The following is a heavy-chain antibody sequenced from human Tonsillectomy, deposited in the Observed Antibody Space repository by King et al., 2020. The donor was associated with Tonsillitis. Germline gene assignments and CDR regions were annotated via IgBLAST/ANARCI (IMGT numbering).Heavy chain of an antibody. D-gene: IGHD1-26*01. Sequence: HVQLVESGAEVKKPGASVKVSCKASGYTFTGYYMHWVRQAPGQGLEWMGWINPNSGSTNYAQKFQGRVTMTRDTSISTAYMELSRLRSDDTAVYYCARGHSTREQDAFDIWAQGTMVTVSS. CDR3: ARGHSTREQDAFDI. CDR1: GYTFTGYY. CDR2: INPNSGST. J-gene: IGHJ3*02. V-gene: IGHV1-2*02.